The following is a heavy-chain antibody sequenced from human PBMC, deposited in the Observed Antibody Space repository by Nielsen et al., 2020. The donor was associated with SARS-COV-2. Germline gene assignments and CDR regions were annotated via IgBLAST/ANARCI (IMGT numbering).Heavy chain of an antibody. J-gene: IGHJ5*02. D-gene: IGHD3/OR15-3a*01. Sequence: GESLKISCEASGFTLSSHGMHWVRQPPDKGLEWVAHMWYHGGDENYADSVRGRFTISRDLSKNTVYLQMSSLRVEDTAVYYCSRDLTFGAYWFDPWSQGTLVTVSS. CDR2: MWYHGGDE. CDR3: SRDLTFGAYWFDP. V-gene: IGHV3-33*01. CDR1: GFTLSSHG.